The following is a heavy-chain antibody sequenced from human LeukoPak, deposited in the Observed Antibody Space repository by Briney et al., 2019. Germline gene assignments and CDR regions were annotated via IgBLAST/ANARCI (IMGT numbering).Heavy chain of an antibody. CDR1: GYTFTGCY. CDR2: INPNSGGT. CDR3: AREAVVAATFDY. Sequence: ASVKVSCKASGYTFTGCYMHWVRQAPGQGLEWMGWINPNSGGTNYAQKLQGRVTMTRDTSISAAYMELSRLRSDDTAVYYCAREAVVAATFDYWGQGTLVTVSS. J-gene: IGHJ4*02. D-gene: IGHD2-15*01. V-gene: IGHV1-2*02.